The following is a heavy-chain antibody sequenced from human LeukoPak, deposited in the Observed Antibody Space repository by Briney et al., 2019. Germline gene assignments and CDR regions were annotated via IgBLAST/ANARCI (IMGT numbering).Heavy chain of an antibody. V-gene: IGHV4-59*08. J-gene: IGHJ3*02. Sequence: PSETLSLTCTVSGGSITSYYWAWLRQPPGKGLEWIGYIYYSGYSNYNPSLKSRVSMSVDTSKNQFSLKLTSVTAADTAVYYCARHLSIAVAVHDAFDIWGQGTMVTVSS. D-gene: IGHD6-19*01. CDR1: GGSITSYY. CDR3: ARHLSIAVAVHDAFDI. CDR2: IYYSGYS.